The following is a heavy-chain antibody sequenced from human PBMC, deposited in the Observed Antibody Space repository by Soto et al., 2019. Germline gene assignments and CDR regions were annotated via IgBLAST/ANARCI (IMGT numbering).Heavy chain of an antibody. J-gene: IGHJ4*02. V-gene: IGHV4-38-2*02. D-gene: IGHD3-10*01. CDR3: ARKGYYPSGRINLFDS. CDR1: GHSINSDYY. Sequence: PSETLSLTCTVAGHSINSDYYWGWIRQPPGKGLEWIGSIYPGGGTYYNPSLRSRVTISIDTSKNQFSPRLTSVTAADTAMYYCARKGYYPSGRINLFDSWGQGTLVTVSS. CDR2: IYPGGGT.